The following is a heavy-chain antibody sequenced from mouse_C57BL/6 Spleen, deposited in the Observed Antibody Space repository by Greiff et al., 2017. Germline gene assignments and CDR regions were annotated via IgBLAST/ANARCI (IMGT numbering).Heavy chain of an antibody. D-gene: IGHD2-4*01. CDR2: INPNNGGT. V-gene: IGHV1-26*01. CDR3: ARGGKYDYDDYFDY. J-gene: IGHJ2*01. Sequence: EVQLQQSGPELVKPGASVKISCKASGYTFTDYYMNWVKQSHGKSLEWIGDINPNNGGTSYNQKFKGKATLTVDKSSSTAYMELRSLTSEDSAVYYCARGGKYDYDDYFDYWGQGTTLTVSS. CDR1: GYTFTDYY.